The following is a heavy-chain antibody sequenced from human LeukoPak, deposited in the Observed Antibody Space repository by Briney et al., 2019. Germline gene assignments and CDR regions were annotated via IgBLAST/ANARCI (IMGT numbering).Heavy chain of an antibody. CDR2: IYSGGTA. CDR1: GFTVSSNY. CDR3: ARGLDGLFNYYGMDV. V-gene: IGHV3-53*04. D-gene: IGHD3/OR15-3a*01. J-gene: IGHJ6*02. Sequence: GGYLRLYSAASGFTVSSNYMRWLRQAPGKGLEWVSVIYSGGTAYYADSVKGRFTISRHNSKNTLYLQMNSLRAEDRAVYYCARGLDGLFNYYGMDVWGQGTTVTVSS.